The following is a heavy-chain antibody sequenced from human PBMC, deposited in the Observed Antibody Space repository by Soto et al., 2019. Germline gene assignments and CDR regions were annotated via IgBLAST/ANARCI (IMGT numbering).Heavy chain of an antibody. CDR1: GFTIRDHY. CDR3: VRVMERGYFAC. CDR2: TRDKSEGYTT. J-gene: IGHJ4*02. V-gene: IGHV3-72*01. Sequence: GGSLRLSCAASGFTIRDHYMDWVRQAPGKGLEWVGRTRDKSEGYTTEYAASVKGRLTISRDESKNSVYVQMNSLKTEDTAVSYCVRVMERGYFACCGQGTMVAVSA. D-gene: IGHD1-1*01.